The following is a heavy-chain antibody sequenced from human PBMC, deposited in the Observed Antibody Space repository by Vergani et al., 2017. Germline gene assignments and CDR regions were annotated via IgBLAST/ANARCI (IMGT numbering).Heavy chain of an antibody. CDR1: GGSFSGYY. V-gene: IGHV4-34*01. J-gene: IGHJ6*03. CDR3: AIGRGSTGCMDV. Sequence: QVQLQQWGAGLLKPSETLSLTCAVYGGSFSGYYWSWIRQPPGKGLEWIGEINHSGGTNYNPSLKSRVTIAVDTSKNQFSLKLSAVTGADTAVYYCAIGRGSTGCMDVWGKXP. D-gene: IGHD6-13*01. CDR2: INHSGGT.